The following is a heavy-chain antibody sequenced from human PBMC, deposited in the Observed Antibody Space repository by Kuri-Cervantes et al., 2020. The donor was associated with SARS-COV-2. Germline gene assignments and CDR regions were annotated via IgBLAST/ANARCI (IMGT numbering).Heavy chain of an antibody. CDR3: ARGISYSGYDLDY. CDR2: ISSSSSYI. J-gene: IGHJ4*02. V-gene: IGHV3-21*01. D-gene: IGHD5-12*01. Sequence: GGSLRLSCAASGFTFSSYSMNWVRQAPGKVLEWVSSISSSSSYIYYADSVKGRFTISRDNAKNSLYLQMNSLSAEDTAVYYWARGISYSGYDLDYWGQGTLVTVSS. CDR1: GFTFSSYS.